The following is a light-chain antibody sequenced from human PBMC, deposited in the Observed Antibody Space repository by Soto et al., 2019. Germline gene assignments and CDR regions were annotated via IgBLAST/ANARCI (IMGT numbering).Light chain of an antibody. CDR3: CSYAGTYPVV. CDR1: SSDVGGYNY. Sequence: QSVLTQPRSVSGSPGQSVPISCTGTSSDVGGYNYVSWYQQHPGKAPKLMIYDVTKRPSGVPDRFSGSKSGNTASLTISGLQAEDEADYYCCSYAGTYPVVFGGGTKLTVL. V-gene: IGLV2-11*01. J-gene: IGLJ2*01. CDR2: DVT.